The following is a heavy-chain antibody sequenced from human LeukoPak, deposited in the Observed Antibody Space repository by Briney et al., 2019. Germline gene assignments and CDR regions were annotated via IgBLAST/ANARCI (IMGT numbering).Heavy chain of an antibody. V-gene: IGHV3-53*01. CDR3: ARRDSSGPSYYYYGMDV. J-gene: IGHJ6*02. D-gene: IGHD6-19*01. CDR2: IYSGGST. CDR1: GFTVSSNY. Sequence: GGSLRLSCAASGFTVSSNYMSWVRQAPGKGLEWVSVIYSGGSTYYADSVKGRFTISRDNSKNTLYLQMNSLRAEDTAVYYCARRDSSGPSYYYYGMDVWGQGTTVTVSS.